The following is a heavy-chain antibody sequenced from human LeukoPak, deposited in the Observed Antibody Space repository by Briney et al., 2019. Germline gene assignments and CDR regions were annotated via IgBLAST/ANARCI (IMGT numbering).Heavy chain of an antibody. CDR2: ISSSGTT. Sequence: SETLSLTCTVSGGPISNSYWSWIRQPPGKGLEWIVYISSSGTTNYNPSLRSRVTISIDTSKNQFSLKLISVTAADTAVYYCARVRAYASAATRAFDIWGQGTLVTVSS. D-gene: IGHD3-10*01. CDR1: GGPISNSY. J-gene: IGHJ3*02. V-gene: IGHV4-59*01. CDR3: ARVRAYASAATRAFDI.